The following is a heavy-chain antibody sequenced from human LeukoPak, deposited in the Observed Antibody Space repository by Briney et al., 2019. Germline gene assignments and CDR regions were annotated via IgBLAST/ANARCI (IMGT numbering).Heavy chain of an antibody. CDR1: GYSFTSYW. Sequence: GESLKISCKGSGYSFTSYWIGWVRQMPGKGLVWMGIIYPGDSDTRYSPSFQGQVTISADKSISTAYLQWSSLKASDTAMYYCARQLAAAGTGRRNYYYYGMDVWGQGTTVTVSS. CDR3: ARQLAAAGTGRRNYYYYGMDV. J-gene: IGHJ6*02. CDR2: IYPGDSDT. D-gene: IGHD6-13*01. V-gene: IGHV5-51*01.